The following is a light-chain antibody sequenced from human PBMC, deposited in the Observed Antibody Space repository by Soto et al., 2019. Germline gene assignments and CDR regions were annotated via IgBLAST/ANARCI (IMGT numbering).Light chain of an antibody. Sequence: QALVIQPPSASGAPGQKVTISCSGSISNIGSHSVNWYQQLPGAAPKVVVFANNERASGVPDRISGSKSGASASLAISGLQSEDEADYYCASWDDSLNGHLVFGGGTKLTVL. V-gene: IGLV1-44*01. CDR3: ASWDDSLNGHLV. J-gene: IGLJ2*01. CDR2: ANN. CDR1: ISNIGSHS.